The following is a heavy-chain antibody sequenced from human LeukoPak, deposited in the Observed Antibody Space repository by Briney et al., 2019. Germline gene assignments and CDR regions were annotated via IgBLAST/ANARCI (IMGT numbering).Heavy chain of an antibody. CDR2: INTGDSDN. CDR1: GYIFTTSW. CDR3: ARRGTVGSQSQFTY. D-gene: IGHD3-16*01. Sequence: GESLQISCKAPGYIFTTSWIGWLRRLPGRGLEGLGIINTGDSDNRYGPSFQGQVPISADKSITTAYLQWSSLKASDTAMYYCARRGTVGSQSQFTYWGQGTLVTVSS. J-gene: IGHJ4*02. V-gene: IGHV5-51*01.